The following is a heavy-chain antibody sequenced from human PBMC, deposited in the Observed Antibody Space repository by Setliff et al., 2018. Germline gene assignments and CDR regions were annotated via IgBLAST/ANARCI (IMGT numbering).Heavy chain of an antibody. V-gene: IGHV4-61*09. Sequence: LSLTCTVSGGSISSGNYYWSWIRQPAGKAPEWIGHIFSKGSTNNNPSLKSRVTISIDSSKNQMSLRMTSVTAADTAVYYCAKDQPHKYDSSGSAPIDYWGQGTLVTVSS. CDR1: GGSISSGNYY. D-gene: IGHD3-22*01. J-gene: IGHJ4*02. CDR3: AKDQPHKYDSSGSAPIDY. CDR2: IFSKGST.